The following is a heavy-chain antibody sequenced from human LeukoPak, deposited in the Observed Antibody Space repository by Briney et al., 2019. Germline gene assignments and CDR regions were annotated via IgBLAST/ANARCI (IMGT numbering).Heavy chain of an antibody. CDR2: ISNMGDNT. CDR1: RFTFSNYA. V-gene: IGHV3-23*01. J-gene: IGHJ4*02. Sequence: PGGSLRLSCAASRFTFSNYAMSWVPRAPGEGLEWVSPISNMGDNTYYAYCERRRFPISRDNSKNTVSLQMNSLRAEHTSVYYCAKVSPALKGSASLGYLGQGTLVNVFS. CDR3: AKVSPALKGSASLGY. D-gene: IGHD3-16*02.